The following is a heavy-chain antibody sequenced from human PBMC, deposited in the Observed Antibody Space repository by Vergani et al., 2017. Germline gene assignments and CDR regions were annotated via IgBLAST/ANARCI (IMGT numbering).Heavy chain of an antibody. CDR3: ARDPPLIPPTVTKNRERAGYYMDV. CDR1: GFTVSSNY. Sequence: EVQLVESGGGLIQPGGSLRLSCAASGFTVSSNYMSWVRQAPGKGLEWVSVIYSGGSTYYADSVKGRFTISRDNSKNTLYLQMNSLRAEDTAVYYCARDPPLIPPTVTKNRERAGYYMDVWGKGTTVPVSS. V-gene: IGHV3-53*01. D-gene: IGHD4-17*01. CDR2: IYSGGST. J-gene: IGHJ6*03.